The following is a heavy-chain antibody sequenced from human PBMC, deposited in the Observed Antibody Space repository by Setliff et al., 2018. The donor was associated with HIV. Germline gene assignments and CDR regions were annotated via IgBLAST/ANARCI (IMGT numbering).Heavy chain of an antibody. J-gene: IGHJ4*02. CDR2: IYYSGST. CDR1: GGSISNYY. D-gene: IGHD5-12*01. V-gene: IGHV4-39*01. CDR3: ARHFGWLPREIDY. Sequence: SETLSLTCTVSGGSISNYYWGWIRQPPGKGLEWIGSIYYSGSTYYTPSLKSRVTISVGTSKNQFSLKLSSVTAADTAVYYCARHFGWLPREIDYWGQGTLVTVSS.